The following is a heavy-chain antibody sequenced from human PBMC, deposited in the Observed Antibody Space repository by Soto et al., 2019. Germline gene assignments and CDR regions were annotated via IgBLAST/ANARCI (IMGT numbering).Heavy chain of an antibody. CDR3: ARGDLVGGNTYYYYGMDV. Sequence: LRLSCAASGFTFSSYWMHWVRQAPGKGLVWVSRINSDGSSTSYADSVKGRFTISRDNAKNTLYLQMNSLRAEDTAVYYCARGDLVGGNTYYYYGMDVWGQGTTVTVSS. CDR1: GFTFSSYW. D-gene: IGHD2-15*01. CDR2: INSDGSST. J-gene: IGHJ6*01. V-gene: IGHV3-74*01.